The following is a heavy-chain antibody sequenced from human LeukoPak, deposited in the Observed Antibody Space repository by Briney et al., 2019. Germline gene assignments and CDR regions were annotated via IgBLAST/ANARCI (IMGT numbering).Heavy chain of an antibody. J-gene: IGHJ4*02. CDR2: ISYDGSKK. V-gene: IGHV3-30*18. CDR1: GFTFSTYG. Sequence: QSGGSLRLSCAASGFTFSTYGMHWVRQAPGKGLEWVAVISYDGSKKYYADSVKGRLTISRDNSKNTLYLQMSSLRVEDTAVYYCAKDRTVTTRGDFDYWGQGTLVTVSS. D-gene: IGHD4-17*01. CDR3: AKDRTVTTRGDFDY.